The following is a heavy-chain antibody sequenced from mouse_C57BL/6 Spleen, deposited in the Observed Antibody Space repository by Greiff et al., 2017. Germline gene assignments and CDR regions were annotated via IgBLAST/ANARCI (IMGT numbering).Heavy chain of an antibody. CDR1: GYTFTSYW. Sequence: QVQLQQPGAELVKPGASVKLSCKASGYTFTSYWMQWVKQRPGQGLEWIGEIDPSDSYTNYNQKFKGKATLTVDTSSSTAYMQLSSLTSEDSAVYYCARSYGYDVYYAMDYWGQGTSVTVSS. D-gene: IGHD2-2*01. V-gene: IGHV1-50*01. CDR3: ARSYGYDVYYAMDY. CDR2: IDPSDSYT. J-gene: IGHJ4*01.